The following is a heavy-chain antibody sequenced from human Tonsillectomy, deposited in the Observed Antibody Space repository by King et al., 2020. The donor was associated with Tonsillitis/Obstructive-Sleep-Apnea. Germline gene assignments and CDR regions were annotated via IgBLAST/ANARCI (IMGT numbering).Heavy chain of an antibody. V-gene: IGHV4-39*01. D-gene: IGHD3-10*01. CDR2: IYYSGST. CDR3: ACQWGGGSVSYYSSPFDY. Sequence: QLQESGPGLVKPSETLSLTCTVSGGSISSSSYYWGWIRQPPGKGLEWIGSIYYSGSTYYHTSHKSRVTISVDTSKKQFSLKLSSVTAADTAVYYCACQWGGGSVSYYSSPFDYWGQGTLVTVSS. CDR1: GGSISSSSYY. J-gene: IGHJ4*02.